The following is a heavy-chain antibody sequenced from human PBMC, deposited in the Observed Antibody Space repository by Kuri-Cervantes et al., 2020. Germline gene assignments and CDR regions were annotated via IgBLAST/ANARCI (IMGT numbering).Heavy chain of an antibody. CDR2: ISSSSSYI. J-gene: IGHJ4*02. Sequence: GESLKISCAASGFTFSSYSMNWVRQAPGKGLEWVSSISSSSSYIYYADSVKGRFTISRDNAKNSLYLQMNSLRAKDTAVYYCARDANDILNDYWGQGTLVTVSS. V-gene: IGHV3-21*01. D-gene: IGHD3-9*01. CDR1: GFTFSSYS. CDR3: ARDANDILNDY.